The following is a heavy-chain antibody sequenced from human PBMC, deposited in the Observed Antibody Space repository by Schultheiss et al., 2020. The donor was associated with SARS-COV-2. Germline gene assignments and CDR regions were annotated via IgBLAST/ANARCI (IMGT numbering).Heavy chain of an antibody. V-gene: IGHV3-23*01. CDR3: ARDWTTGTTRYFDY. CDR2: ISGSGGST. Sequence: GESLKISCAASGFTFSSYAMSWVRQAPGKGLEWVSAISGSGGSTYYADSVKGRFTISRDNSKNTLYLQMNSLRAEDTAVYYCARDWTTGTTRYFDYWGQGTLVTVSS. D-gene: IGHD1-1*01. J-gene: IGHJ4*02. CDR1: GFTFSSYA.